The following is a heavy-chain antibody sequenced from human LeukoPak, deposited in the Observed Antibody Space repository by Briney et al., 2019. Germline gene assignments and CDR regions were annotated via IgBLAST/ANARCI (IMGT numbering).Heavy chain of an antibody. CDR1: GGSFSGYY. D-gene: IGHD3-16*01. V-gene: IGHV4-34*01. CDR2: INHSGST. Sequence: PSETLSLTCAVYGGSFSGYYWSWIRQPPGKGLEWIGEINHSGSTNYNPPLKRRVTISVDTSKNQFSLKLSSVTAADTAVYYCARGTVWGPPNAFDIWGQGTMVTVSS. J-gene: IGHJ3*02. CDR3: ARGTVWGPPNAFDI.